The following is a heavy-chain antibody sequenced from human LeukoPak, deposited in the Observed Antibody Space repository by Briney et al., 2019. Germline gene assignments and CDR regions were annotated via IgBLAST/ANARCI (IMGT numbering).Heavy chain of an antibody. J-gene: IGHJ4*02. CDR3: ARGYYDILTGYYIRGDYFDY. CDR2: INPNSGGT. Sequence: GASVKVSCKASGYTFTGYYMHWVRQAPGQGLEWMGWINPNSGGTNYAQKFQGRVTMTRDTSISTAYMELSRLRSDDTAVYYCARGYYDILTGYYIRGDYFDYWGQGTLVTVSS. V-gene: IGHV1-2*02. D-gene: IGHD3-9*01. CDR1: GYTFTGYY.